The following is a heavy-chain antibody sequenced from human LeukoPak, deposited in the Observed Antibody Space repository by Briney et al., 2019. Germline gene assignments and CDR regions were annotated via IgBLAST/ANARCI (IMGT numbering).Heavy chain of an antibody. J-gene: IGHJ4*02. CDR3: ARSLSSGSYYNTLYY. V-gene: IGHV3-30-3*01. Sequence: GGSLRLSCAASGFTFSSYAMYWVCQAPGKGLEWVAVILFDGSNKYYADSVKSRFTISRDNSKNTLYLQMNSLRAEDTAVYYCARSLSSGSYYNTLYYWGQGTLVTVSS. CDR2: ILFDGSNK. CDR1: GFTFSSYA. D-gene: IGHD3-10*01.